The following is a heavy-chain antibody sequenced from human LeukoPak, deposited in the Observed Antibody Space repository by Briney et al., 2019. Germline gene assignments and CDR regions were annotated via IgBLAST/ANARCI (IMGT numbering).Heavy chain of an antibody. D-gene: IGHD1-26*01. CDR3: ATDHRPRPYSGTSGGGYFDY. V-gene: IGHV3-30*02. CDR2: IRYDGSNK. J-gene: IGHJ4*02. Sequence: GGSLRLSCAASGFTFSSYGMHWVRQAPGKGLEWVAFIRYDGSNKYYADSVKGRFTISRDNSKNTLYLQMNSLRAEDTAVYYCATDHRPRPYSGTSGGGYFDYWGQGTLVTVSS. CDR1: GFTFSSYG.